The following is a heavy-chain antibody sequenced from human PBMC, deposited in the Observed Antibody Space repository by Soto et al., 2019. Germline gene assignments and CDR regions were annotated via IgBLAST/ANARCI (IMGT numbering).Heavy chain of an antibody. V-gene: IGHV1-3*04. CDR3: ARRIRVANYDY. J-gene: IGHJ4*02. CDR1: GYTYTNYP. CDR2: INTCNGNT. Sequence: ASVKVSCKASGYTYTNYPIHWVRQAPGQRLEWMGWINTCNGNTKYSQNFQGRVTMTTDTSASTAYMELRSLRSDDTAVYYCARRIRVANYDYWGQGTLVTVSS. D-gene: IGHD3-3*01.